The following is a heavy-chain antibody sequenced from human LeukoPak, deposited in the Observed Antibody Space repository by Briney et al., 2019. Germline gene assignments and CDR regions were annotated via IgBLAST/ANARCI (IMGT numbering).Heavy chain of an antibody. CDR3: ARLRFLEWLFPWFDP. V-gene: IGHV4-59*08. D-gene: IGHD3-3*01. CDR2: ISYSGST. Sequence: SETLSLTCTVSGGSISGQYWSWIRQPPGRGLEWTGYISYSGSTKYNPSLKSRVTISVDTSKNQFSLKLNSMTAADTSVYYCARLRFLEWLFPWFDPWSQGTLVTVSS. CDR1: GGSISGQY. J-gene: IGHJ5*02.